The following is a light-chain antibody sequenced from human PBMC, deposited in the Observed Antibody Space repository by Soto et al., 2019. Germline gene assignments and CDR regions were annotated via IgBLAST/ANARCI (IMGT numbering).Light chain of an antibody. CDR1: SGDVGGHDF. CDR2: DVS. Sequence: QSALTQPASVSGSPGQSITISGTGTSGDVGGHDFVSWYQQHPGKAPKLIIYDVSNRPSGVSNRFSASKSGNTASLTISGLQAEDDADYYCSSYTSSNTLVFGGGTKLTVL. V-gene: IGLV2-14*01. J-gene: IGLJ2*01. CDR3: SSYTSSNTLV.